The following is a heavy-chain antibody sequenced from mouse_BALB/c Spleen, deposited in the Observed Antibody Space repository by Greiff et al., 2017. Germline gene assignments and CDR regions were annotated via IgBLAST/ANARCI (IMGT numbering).Heavy chain of an antibody. Sequence: EVQLVESGAELVKPGASVKLSCTASGFNIKDTYMHWVKQRPEQGLEWIGRIDPANGNTKYDPKFQGKATITADTSSNTAYLQLSSLTSEDTAVYYCARMITTGEFAYWGQGTLVTVSA. D-gene: IGHD2-4*01. CDR2: IDPANGNT. CDR1: GFNIKDTY. J-gene: IGHJ3*01. V-gene: IGHV14-3*02. CDR3: ARMITTGEFAY.